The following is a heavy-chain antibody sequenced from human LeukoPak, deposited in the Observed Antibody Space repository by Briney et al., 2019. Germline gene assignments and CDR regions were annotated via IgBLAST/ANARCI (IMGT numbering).Heavy chain of an antibody. CDR1: GGSISSSSYY. V-gene: IGHV4-39*01. D-gene: IGHD3-10*01. CDR3: ARHVLGITMVRGAWFDP. J-gene: IGHJ5*02. Sequence: PSETLSLTCTVSGGSISSSSYYWGWIRQPPGKGLEWIGSIYYSGSTYYNPSLKSRVTISVDTSKNQFSLKLSSVTAADTAVYYCARHVLGITMVRGAWFDPWGQGTLVTVSS. CDR2: IYYSGST.